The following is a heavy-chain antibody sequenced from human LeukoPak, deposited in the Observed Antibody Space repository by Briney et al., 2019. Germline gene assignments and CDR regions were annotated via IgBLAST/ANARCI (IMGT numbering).Heavy chain of an antibody. CDR2: IYTSGST. CDR3: ARGRGSGSYFDY. J-gene: IGHJ4*02. D-gene: IGHD3-10*01. Sequence: SETLSLTCTVSGGSISSYYWSCIRQPAGKGLEWIGRIYTSGSTNYNPSLKCRVTMSVDTSKNQFSLKLSSVTAADTAVYYCARGRGSGSYFDYWGQGTLVTVSS. V-gene: IGHV4-4*07. CDR1: GGSISSYY.